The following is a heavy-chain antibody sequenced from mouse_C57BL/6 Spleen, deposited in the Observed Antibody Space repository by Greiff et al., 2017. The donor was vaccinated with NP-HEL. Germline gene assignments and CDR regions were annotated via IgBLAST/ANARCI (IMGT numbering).Heavy chain of an antibody. Sequence: VKLMESGPGLVQPSQSLSITCTVSGFSLTSYGVHWVRQSPGKGLEWLGVIWSGGSTDYNAAFISRLSISKDNSKSQVFFKMNSLQADDTAIYYCASITTVVATWYFEVWGTGTTVTVSS. CDR2: IWSGGST. V-gene: IGHV2-2*01. D-gene: IGHD1-1*01. J-gene: IGHJ1*03. CDR3: ASITTVVATWYFEV. CDR1: GFSLTSYG.